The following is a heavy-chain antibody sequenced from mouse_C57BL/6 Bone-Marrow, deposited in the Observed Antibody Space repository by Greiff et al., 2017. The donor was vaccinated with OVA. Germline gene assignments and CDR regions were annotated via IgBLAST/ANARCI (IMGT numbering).Heavy chain of an antibody. CDR2: IDPETGGT. CDR1: GYTFTDYE. J-gene: IGHJ4*01. CDR3: TRWTSLDY. Sequence: VKLMESGAELVRPGASVTLSCKASGYTFTDYEMHWVKQTPVHGLEWIGAIDPETGGTAYNQKFKGKAILTADKSSSTAYMELRSLTSEDSAVYYCTRWTSLDYWGQGTSVTVSS. V-gene: IGHV1-15*01.